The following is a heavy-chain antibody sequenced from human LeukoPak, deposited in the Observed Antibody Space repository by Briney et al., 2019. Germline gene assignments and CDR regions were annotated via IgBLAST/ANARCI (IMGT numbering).Heavy chain of an antibody. CDR2: IYHSGST. CDR1: GYSISSGYY. D-gene: IGHD3-10*01. V-gene: IGHV4-38-2*01. Sequence: SETLSLTCAVSGYSISSGYYWGWIRQPPGKGLEWIGSIYHSGSTYYNPSLKSRVTISVDTSKNQFSLKLSSVTAADTAVYYCASLKLTSTMVRGNAFDIWSQGTMVTVSS. CDR3: ASLKLTSTMVRGNAFDI. J-gene: IGHJ3*02.